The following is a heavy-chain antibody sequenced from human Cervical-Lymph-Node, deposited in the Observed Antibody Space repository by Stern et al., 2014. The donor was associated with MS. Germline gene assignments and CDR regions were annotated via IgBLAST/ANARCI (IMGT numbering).Heavy chain of an antibody. J-gene: IGHJ4*02. Sequence: VQLVQSGGGVIQPGGSLRLSCTASGFTVSRDYMTLARQAPGKGLEWVSLITNVWSTFYTVSVKGRFTISRDDSKNTVYLHMTSLRAEDTAMYYCARDTSSPERSDWWGQGTLVTVSS. V-gene: IGHV3-53*01. CDR2: ITNVWST. CDR1: GFTVSRDY. D-gene: IGHD1-1*01. CDR3: ARDTSSPERSDW.